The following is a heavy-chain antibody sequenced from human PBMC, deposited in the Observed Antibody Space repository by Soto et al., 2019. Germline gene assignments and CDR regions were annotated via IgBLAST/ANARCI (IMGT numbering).Heavy chain of an antibody. CDR1: GGSISSSSYY. J-gene: IGHJ5*02. V-gene: IGHV4-39*01. Sequence: QLQLQESGPGLVKPSETLSLTCSVSGGSISSSSYYWCWIRQPPGKGLEWIGSINYSGSIYYNPSLKRRVTISVDTSKNQFSVKLRSVTAAETAVYYWARHSSGWYNWFDPWGQGTRVTVSS. CDR2: INYSGSI. D-gene: IGHD6-19*01. CDR3: ARHSSGWYNWFDP.